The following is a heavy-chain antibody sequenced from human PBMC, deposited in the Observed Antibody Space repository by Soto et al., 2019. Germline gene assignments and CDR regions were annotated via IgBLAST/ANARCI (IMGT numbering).Heavy chain of an antibody. CDR2: IIPILGTA. Sequence: SVKVSCKASGGTFSSYAISWVRQAPGQGLEWMGGIIPILGTANYAQKFQGRVTITADESTSTAYMELSSLRSEDTAVYYCARQRGSSYRYFDYWGQGTLVTVSS. CDR3: ARQRGSSYRYFDY. V-gene: IGHV1-69*13. D-gene: IGHD6-13*01. CDR1: GGTFSSYA. J-gene: IGHJ4*02.